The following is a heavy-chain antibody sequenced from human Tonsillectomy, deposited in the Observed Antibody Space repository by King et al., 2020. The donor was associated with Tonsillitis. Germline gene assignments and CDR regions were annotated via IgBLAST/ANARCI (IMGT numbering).Heavy chain of an antibody. CDR2: INHSGST. CDR1: GGSFSGYY. J-gene: IGHJ4*02. V-gene: IGHV4-34*01. D-gene: IGHD6-13*01. CDR3: ARGPPYSSSWYDY. Sequence: VQLQQWGAGLLKPSETLSLTCAVYGGSFSGYYWCWIRQPPGKGLEWIGEINHSGSTNYNPSLKSRVTISVDTSKNQFSLKLSSVTAADTAVYYCARGPPYSSSWYDYWGQGTLVTVSS.